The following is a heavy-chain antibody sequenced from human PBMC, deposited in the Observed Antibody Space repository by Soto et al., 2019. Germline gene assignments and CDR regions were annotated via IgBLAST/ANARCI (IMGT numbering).Heavy chain of an antibody. J-gene: IGHJ4*02. CDR2: IKQDGSDK. CDR3: AKFTSLASQE. CDR1: GFTFSSYW. V-gene: IGHV3-7*05. Sequence: EVQLVESGGGLVQPGGSLRLSCAASGFTFSSYWMSWVRQAPGKGLEWVANIKQDGSDKYYVDSVKGRFTISRGNAKNSLYLPMNSLAAEDTVIDYCAKFTSLASQEWGQGTLVTVSS. D-gene: IGHD6-6*01.